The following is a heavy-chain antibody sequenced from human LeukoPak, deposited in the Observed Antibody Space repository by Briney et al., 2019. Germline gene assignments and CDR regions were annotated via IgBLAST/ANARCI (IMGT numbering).Heavy chain of an antibody. D-gene: IGHD6-19*01. J-gene: IGHJ5*02. CDR1: GYTFTSHG. V-gene: IGHV1-18*01. CDR3: ARGRYSSGPRDWFDP. Sequence: ASVKVSCKASGYTFTSHGISWVRQAPGQGLEWMGWISTYNGDTKYAQKLQGRVTMTTDTSTSTAYMELRSLRSDDTAVYYCARGRYSSGPRDWFDPWGQGTLVTVSS. CDR2: ISTYNGDT.